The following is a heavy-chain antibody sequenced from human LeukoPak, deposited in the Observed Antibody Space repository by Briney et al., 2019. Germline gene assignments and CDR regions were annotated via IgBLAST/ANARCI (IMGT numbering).Heavy chain of an antibody. V-gene: IGHV3-49*04. D-gene: IGHD2-21*02. CDR2: IRNKAYGETT. CDR3: TRAPGVVTLRYMDV. J-gene: IGHJ6*03. CDR1: GFTLGDYG. Sequence: GGSLRLSCTASGFTLGDYGLSWVRQAPGKGLEWVGFIRNKAYGETTEYAASVRGRFTISRDDSENIAYLQMNSPKTEDTAVYYCTRAPGVVTLRYMDVWGKGTTVTVSS.